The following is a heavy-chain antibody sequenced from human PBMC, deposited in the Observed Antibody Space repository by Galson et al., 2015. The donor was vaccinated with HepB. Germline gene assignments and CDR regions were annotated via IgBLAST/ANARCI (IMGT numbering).Heavy chain of an antibody. CDR3: ARVLSTSWASGFDY. CDR1: EFIFSDFT. CDR2: ISSSGYYT. Sequence: SLRLSCAGSEFIFSDFTMNWVRQAPGKGLEWVSSISSSGYYTDYADSVKGRLTISRDNAKNSLFLQMNSLRADDTAVYYCARVLSTSWASGFDYWGQGTLVTLS. V-gene: IGHV3-21*01. J-gene: IGHJ4*02. D-gene: IGHD2-2*01.